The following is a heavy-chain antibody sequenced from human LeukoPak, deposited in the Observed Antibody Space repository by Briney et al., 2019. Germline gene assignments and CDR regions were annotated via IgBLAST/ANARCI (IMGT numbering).Heavy chain of an antibody. CDR2: IYYSGRT. V-gene: IGHV4-59*01. J-gene: IGHJ4*02. Sequence: TSETLSLTCTVSGGSISSYHWSWIRRPPGKGLEWIAYIYYSGRTDYNPSLKSRVTISVDTSKSQLSLKMTSVTAADTAVYYCARDQTYSGSGIYTYFDYWGQGILVTVSS. CDR1: GGSISSYH. CDR3: ARDQTYSGSGIYTYFDY. D-gene: IGHD3-10*01.